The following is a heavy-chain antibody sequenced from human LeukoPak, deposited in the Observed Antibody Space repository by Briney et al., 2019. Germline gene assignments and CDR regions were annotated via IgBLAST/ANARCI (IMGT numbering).Heavy chain of an antibody. CDR2: IVVGSGNT. J-gene: IGHJ3*02. V-gene: IGHV1-58*01. CDR1: GFTFTSSA. CDR3: AAPFCILGYCSSTSSPRAFDI. Sequence: SVKVSCKASGFTFTSSAVQWVRQARGQRLEWIGWIVVGSGNTNYAQKFQERVTITRDMSTSTAYMELSSLRSEDTAVYYCAAPFCILGYCSSTSSPRAFDIWGQGTMVTVSS. D-gene: IGHD2-2*01.